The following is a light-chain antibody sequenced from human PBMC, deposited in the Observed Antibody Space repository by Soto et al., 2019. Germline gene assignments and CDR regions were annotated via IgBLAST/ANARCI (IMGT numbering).Light chain of an antibody. CDR3: QQFDSVPCT. J-gene: IGKJ2*02. Sequence: IQMTQSPSSLSASVGDRVTITCQASQDITKYLIWYQQKPGKAPKVLIYDASSLGTGVSSRFSGSGSGTHFTLTISSLQPEDIATYYCQQFDSVPCTFGQGTKLEIK. CDR1: QDITKY. V-gene: IGKV1-33*01. CDR2: DAS.